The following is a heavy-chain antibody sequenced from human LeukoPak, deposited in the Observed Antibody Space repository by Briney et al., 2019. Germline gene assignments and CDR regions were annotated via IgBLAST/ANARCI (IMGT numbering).Heavy chain of an antibody. J-gene: IGHJ4*02. D-gene: IGHD3-10*01. CDR2: IWYDGSNK. CDR3: AKEGVLLWFGSYYFDY. Sequence: GTSLRLSCAASGFTLSNYGVHWVRQAPGKGPEWVALIWYDGSNKYFTDSVKGRFTISRDNSKNTLYLQMNSLRAEDTAVYYCAKEGVLLWFGSYYFDYWGQGTLVTVSS. V-gene: IGHV3-33*06. CDR1: GFTLSNYG.